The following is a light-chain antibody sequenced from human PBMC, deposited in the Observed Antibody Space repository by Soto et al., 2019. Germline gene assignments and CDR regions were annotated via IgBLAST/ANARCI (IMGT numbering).Light chain of an antibody. V-gene: IGKV1-5*03. Sequence: DIQMTQSPSTLSASVGDRVTITCRASQSISSWLAWYQQKPGKAPKLLTYRASSLETGVPSRFSGSGSGTEFTLTISSLQPDDLAAYYCQQYNNFPWTFGQGTKVEIK. CDR2: RAS. CDR3: QQYNNFPWT. CDR1: QSISSW. J-gene: IGKJ1*01.